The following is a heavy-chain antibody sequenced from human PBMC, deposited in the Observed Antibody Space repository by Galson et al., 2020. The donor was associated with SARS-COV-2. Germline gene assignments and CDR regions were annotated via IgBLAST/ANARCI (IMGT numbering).Heavy chain of an antibody. CDR1: DGSISSYY. Sequence: ETSETLSLTCTVSDGSISSYYWSWIRQPPGKGLEWIGYISYSGSTSYNPSLKSRVTISVDTSKNQFSLKLSSVTAADTAVYYCARGSCSGGSCYLIDYWGQGTLVTVSS. CDR3: ARGSCSGGSCYLIDY. J-gene: IGHJ4*02. CDR2: ISYSGST. V-gene: IGHV4-59*01. D-gene: IGHD2-15*01.